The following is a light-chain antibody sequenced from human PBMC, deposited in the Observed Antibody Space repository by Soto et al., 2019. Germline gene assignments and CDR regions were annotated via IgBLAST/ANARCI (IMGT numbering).Light chain of an antibody. V-gene: IGKV3-20*01. J-gene: IGKJ4*01. CDR1: QSVSSNL. CDR2: GAS. Sequence: ETVLTQSLGTLSLSPGERATLSCRASQSVSSNLLAWYQEKPGQAPRLLIFGASRRATGIPDRFSGSGSGTDFTLTITRLEPEDFAVYYCRQYGTSLGFPVGGGTKVDIK. CDR3: RQYGTSLGFP.